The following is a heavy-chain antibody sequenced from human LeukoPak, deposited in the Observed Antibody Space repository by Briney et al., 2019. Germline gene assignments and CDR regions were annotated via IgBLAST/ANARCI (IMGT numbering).Heavy chain of an antibody. CDR2: ISGSGGDT. V-gene: IGHV3-23*01. D-gene: IGHD3-3*01. CDR1: GFTFSSYA. CDR3: GSHSGVGYYFDY. Sequence: PGGSLRLSCAASGFTFSSYAMSWVRQAPGKGLEWVSGISGSGGDTFYADSVKGRLTLSRDNSKNTLYLQMNSLRAEDTAVYYCGSHSGVGYYFDYWAQGTLVTVSS. J-gene: IGHJ4*02.